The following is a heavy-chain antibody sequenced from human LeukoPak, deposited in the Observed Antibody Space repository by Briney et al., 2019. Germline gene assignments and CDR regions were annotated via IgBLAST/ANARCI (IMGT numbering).Heavy chain of an antibody. V-gene: IGHV3-33*01. CDR1: GFTFTKYG. CDR3: ARDAHTSDWLRLIEY. J-gene: IGHJ4*02. Sequence: GGSLRLSCSASGFTFTKYGMHWVRQAPGKGLEWVAIIWYDGSNKFYAESVKGRFTISRDNSKNTVYLDMSGLRADDTAVYYCARDAHTSDWLRLIEYWGQGTLVTVSS. D-gene: IGHD6-19*01. CDR2: IWYDGSNK.